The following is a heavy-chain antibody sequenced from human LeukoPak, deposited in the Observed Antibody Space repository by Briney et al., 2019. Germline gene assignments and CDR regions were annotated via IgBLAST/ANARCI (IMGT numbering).Heavy chain of an antibody. CDR1: GFTFSSYA. CDR2: IGGSGGST. Sequence: PGGSLRLSCAASGFTFSSYAMSWVRQAPGKGLEWVSAIGGSGGSTYYADSVKGRFTISKDNSKNTLYLQMNSLRAEDTAVYYCAKVSSSSGIRYFDYWGQGTLVTVSS. J-gene: IGHJ4*02. D-gene: IGHD6-6*01. CDR3: AKVSSSSGIRYFDY. V-gene: IGHV3-23*01.